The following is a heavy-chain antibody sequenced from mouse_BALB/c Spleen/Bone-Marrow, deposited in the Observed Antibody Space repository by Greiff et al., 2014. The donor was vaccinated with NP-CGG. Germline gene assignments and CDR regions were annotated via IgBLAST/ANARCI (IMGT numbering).Heavy chain of an antibody. J-gene: IGHJ4*01. CDR3: ARNHFAMDY. Sequence: VQVEESGPELVRPGASVKMSCKASGYTFTSYWMHWVKQRPGQGLEWIGMIDPSNSETRLNQKFKDKATLNVDKSSNSAYIQRSSLTSEDAAVYDCARNHFAMDYWGQGTSVTVSS. CDR2: IDPSNSET. CDR1: GYTFTSYW. V-gene: IGHV1S127*01.